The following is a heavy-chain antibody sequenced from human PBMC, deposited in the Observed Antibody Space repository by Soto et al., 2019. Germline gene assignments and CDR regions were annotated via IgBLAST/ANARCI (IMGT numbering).Heavy chain of an antibody. CDR1: GFTFDTNE. V-gene: IGHV3-30-3*01. CDR3: ARDMNWLDP. J-gene: IGHJ5*02. Sequence: QMQLVQSGGGVVQPGRSLRLSGAASGFTFDTNEMNWVRQAPGKGLEWVAMISFAGTNDYYADSVKGRFTISRDNSNNTLFLHMNSLRVEDTAVYYFARDMNWLDPWGQGTLVTVAS. CDR2: ISFAGTND.